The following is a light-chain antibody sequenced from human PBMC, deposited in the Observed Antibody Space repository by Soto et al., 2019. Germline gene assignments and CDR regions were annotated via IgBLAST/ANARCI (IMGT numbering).Light chain of an antibody. J-gene: IGLJ1*01. CDR3: CSLTTSHTYV. CDR2: HVT. Sequence: QSALTQPASVSGPPGQSITISCTGTSSDIGHYDYVSWYQQHPGKAPKLMIYHVTYRPSGVSNRYSGSKSGNSASLTISGLQADDEVDYYCCSLTTSHTYVFGSGTKVTVL. CDR1: SSDIGHYDY. V-gene: IGLV2-14*03.